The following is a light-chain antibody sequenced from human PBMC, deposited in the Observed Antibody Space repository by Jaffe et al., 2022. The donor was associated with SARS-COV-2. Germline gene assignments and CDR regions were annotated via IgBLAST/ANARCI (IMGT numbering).Light chain of an antibody. Sequence: DIVMTQSPLSLPVTPGEPASISCRSSQSLLHSNGYTYLDWYLQKPGQSPQLLIYLGFNRASGVPDRFSGSGSGTDFTLKISRVEAEDVGVYFCMQGLQSPTFGGGTKVEI. J-gene: IGKJ4*01. CDR1: QSLLHSNGYTY. V-gene: IGKV2-28*01. CDR3: MQGLQSPT. CDR2: LGF.